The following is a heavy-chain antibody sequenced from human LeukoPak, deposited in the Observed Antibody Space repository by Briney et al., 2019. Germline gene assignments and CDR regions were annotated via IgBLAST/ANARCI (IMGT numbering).Heavy chain of an antibody. J-gene: IGHJ3*02. CDR2: ISSSGSTI. D-gene: IGHD3-22*01. CDR1: GFTFSSYS. Sequence: GGSLRLSCAASGFTFSSYSMNWVRQAPGKGLEWISYISSSGSTINYADSVKGRFTISRDNSKNTLYLQMNSLRAEDTAVYYCAKPRSSADAFDIWGQGTMVTVSS. CDR3: AKPRSSADAFDI. V-gene: IGHV3-48*01.